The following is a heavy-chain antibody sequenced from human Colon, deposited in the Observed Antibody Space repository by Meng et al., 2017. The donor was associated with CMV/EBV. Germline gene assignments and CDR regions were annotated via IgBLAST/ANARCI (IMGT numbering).Heavy chain of an antibody. Sequence: GGSIGSGGYYWSWIRQHPGKGLEWIGYIYYSGSTYYNPSLKSRVTISVDTSKNQFSLKLSSVTAADTAVYYCARDKSGDGGKGGFDYWGQGTLVTVSS. J-gene: IGHJ4*02. V-gene: IGHV4-31*02. CDR2: IYYSGST. D-gene: IGHD2-15*01. CDR1: GGSIGSGGYY. CDR3: ARDKSGDGGKGGFDY.